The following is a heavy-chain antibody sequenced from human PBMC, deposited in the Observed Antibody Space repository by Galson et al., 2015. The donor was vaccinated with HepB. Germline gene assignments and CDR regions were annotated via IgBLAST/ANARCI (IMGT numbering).Heavy chain of an antibody. D-gene: IGHD6-13*01. V-gene: IGHV3-33*01. CDR3: ARDSSAAADTSPTN. CDR1: GFTFSSYG. CDR2: IWYDGSNK. Sequence: SLRLSCAASGFTFSSYGMHWVRQAPGKGLEWVAVIWYDGSNKYYADSVKGRFTIPRDNSKNTLYLQMNSLRAEDTAVYYCARDSSAAADTSPTNWGQGTLVTVSS. J-gene: IGHJ4*02.